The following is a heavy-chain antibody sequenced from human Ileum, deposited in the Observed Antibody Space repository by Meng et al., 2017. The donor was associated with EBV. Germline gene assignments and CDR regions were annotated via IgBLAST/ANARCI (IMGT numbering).Heavy chain of an antibody. CDR2: VYPMGTP. Sequence: QKPGQRAVGRWVTFALPCIVSVDSFTSSSWWSWVRQSPEKGLEWIGEVYPMGTPYYNPSLKSRVTISLDKSRNQFSLNLIHVTAADAAVYYCARDAFQYASGIPAHWGQGTLVTVSS. D-gene: IGHD3-16*01. J-gene: IGHJ4*02. CDR1: VDSFTSSSW. V-gene: IGHV4/OR15-8*01. CDR3: ARDAFQYASGIPAH.